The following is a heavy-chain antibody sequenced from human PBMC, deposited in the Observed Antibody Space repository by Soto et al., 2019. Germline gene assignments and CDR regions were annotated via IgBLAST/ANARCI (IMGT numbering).Heavy chain of an antibody. CDR1: GFTFSSYW. J-gene: IGHJ6*02. CDR3: ARGLRTGIAAAEDV. CDR2: IKQDGSEK. D-gene: IGHD6-13*01. V-gene: IGHV3-7*03. Sequence: PGGSLRLSCAASGFTFSSYWMSWVRQAPGKGLEWAANIKQDGSEKYYVDSVKGRFTISRDNAKNSLYLQMNSLRAEDTAVYYCARGLRTGIAAAEDVWGQGTTVTVSS.